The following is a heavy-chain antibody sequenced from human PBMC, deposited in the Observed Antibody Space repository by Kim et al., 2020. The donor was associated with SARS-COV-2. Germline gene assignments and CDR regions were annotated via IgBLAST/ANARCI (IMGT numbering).Heavy chain of an antibody. D-gene: IGHD2-21*02. V-gene: IGHV3-23*01. CDR2: ISGSGGST. J-gene: IGHJ4*02. Sequence: GGSLRLSCAASGFTFSSYAMSWVRQAPGKGLEWVSAISGSGGSTYYADSVKGRFTISRDNSKNTLYLQMNSLRAEDTAVYYCAKVGSTVVTPEDYFDYWGQGTLVTVSS. CDR3: AKVGSTVVTPEDYFDY. CDR1: GFTFSSYA.